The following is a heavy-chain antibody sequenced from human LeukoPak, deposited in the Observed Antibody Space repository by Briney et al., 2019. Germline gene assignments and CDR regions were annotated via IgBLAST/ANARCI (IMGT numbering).Heavy chain of an antibody. CDR3: ARDNPRWLQFSGPYFDY. Sequence: SETLSLTCTVSGGSISSSSYYWGWIRQPPGKGLEWIGSIYYSGSTYSNPSLQSRVTISVDTSKNQFSLKLSSVTAADTAVYYCARDNPRWLQFSGPYFDYWGQGTLVTVSS. CDR2: IYYSGST. J-gene: IGHJ4*02. V-gene: IGHV4-39*02. D-gene: IGHD5-24*01. CDR1: GGSISSSSYY.